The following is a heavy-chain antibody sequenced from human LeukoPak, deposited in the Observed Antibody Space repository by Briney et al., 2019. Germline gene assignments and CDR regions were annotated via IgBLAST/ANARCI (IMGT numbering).Heavy chain of an antibody. Sequence: GASVKVSCKASGGTFSSYAISWVRQAPGQGLEWMGGIIPIFGTANYAQKFQGRVTITADKSTSTAYMELSSLRSEDTAVYYCARVNRVVVARYYYYYMDVWGKGTTVTVSS. D-gene: IGHD2-15*01. J-gene: IGHJ6*03. CDR3: ARVNRVVVARYYYYYMDV. CDR1: GGTFSSYA. V-gene: IGHV1-69*06. CDR2: IIPIFGTA.